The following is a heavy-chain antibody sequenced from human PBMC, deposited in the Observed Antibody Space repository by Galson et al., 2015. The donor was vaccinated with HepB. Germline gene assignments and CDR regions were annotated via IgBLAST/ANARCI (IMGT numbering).Heavy chain of an antibody. J-gene: IGHJ4*02. CDR1: GYTFTSYG. CDR3: AREVPPGAFDY. CDR2: ISAYNGNT. V-gene: IGHV1-18*01. Sequence: SVKVSCKASGYTFTSYGISWVRQAPGQGLEWMGWISAYNGNTKYAQKLQGRVTMTTDTSTSTASKELRSLRSDDTAVYYCAREVPPGAFDYWGQGSLVTVSS. D-gene: IGHD4/OR15-4a*01.